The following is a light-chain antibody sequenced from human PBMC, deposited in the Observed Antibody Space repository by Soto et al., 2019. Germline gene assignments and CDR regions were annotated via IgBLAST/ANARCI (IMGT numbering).Light chain of an antibody. Sequence: EIVMTQSPATLSVSPGERATLSCRASQSVSSNLAWYQQKRGQAPRLLIYGASNRATGIPARFSGSGSGTDFILTISSLEPEDFAVYYCQQRSKSITFGQGTRLEIK. V-gene: IGKV3-11*01. CDR3: QQRSKSIT. CDR1: QSVSSN. CDR2: GAS. J-gene: IGKJ5*01.